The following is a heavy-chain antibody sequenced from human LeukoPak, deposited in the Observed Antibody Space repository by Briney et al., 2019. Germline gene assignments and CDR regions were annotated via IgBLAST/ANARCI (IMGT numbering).Heavy chain of an antibody. Sequence: GASVKVSCKASGYTFTAFYMNWVRQAPGQGLEWMGWINPNSGGTNYAQKFQGRVTMTRDTSISTAYMELSRLRSDDTAVYYCARANWGSDAFDIWGQGTMVTVSS. CDR1: GYTFTAFY. D-gene: IGHD7-27*01. J-gene: IGHJ3*02. V-gene: IGHV1-2*02. CDR3: ARANWGSDAFDI. CDR2: INPNSGGT.